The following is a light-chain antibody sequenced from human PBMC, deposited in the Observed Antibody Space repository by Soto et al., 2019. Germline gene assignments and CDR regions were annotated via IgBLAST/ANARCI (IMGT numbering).Light chain of an antibody. Sequence: EIVLTQSPGTLSLSPGERATLSCRASQSVSSAYLAWYQHKPGQPPTLLIYAASSRVTGIPDRFSGSGSGTDFTLTISRLEPEDCAVYYCQQYGSSSTWTFGQGNKVEIK. CDR3: QQYGSSSTWT. CDR2: AAS. J-gene: IGKJ1*01. V-gene: IGKV3-20*01. CDR1: QSVSSAY.